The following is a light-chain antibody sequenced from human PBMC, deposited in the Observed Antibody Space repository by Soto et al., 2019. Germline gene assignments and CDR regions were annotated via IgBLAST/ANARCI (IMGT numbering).Light chain of an antibody. J-gene: IGKJ5*01. CDR2: WAS. Sequence: DIVMTQSPDSLAVSLGERATINCKSSQSVVYSRNNKNYLAWYQQKPGQPPKLLIYWASTRESGVPDRFSGSGSGTDFTLTISSLQAEDGAVYYCQQYYSAPITFGQGTRLEL. CDR3: QQYYSAPIT. V-gene: IGKV4-1*01. CDR1: QSVVYSRNNKNY.